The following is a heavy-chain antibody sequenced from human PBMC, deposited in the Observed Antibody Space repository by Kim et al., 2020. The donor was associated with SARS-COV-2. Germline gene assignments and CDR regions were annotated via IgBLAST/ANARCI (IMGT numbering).Heavy chain of an antibody. CDR3: AKDIFPHYYGSGSYEYYYYGMDV. V-gene: IGHV3-9*01. J-gene: IGHJ6*02. Sequence: GGSLRLSCAASGFTFDDYAMHWVRQAPGKGLEWVSGISWNSGSIGYADSVKGRFTISRDNAKNSLYLQMNSLRAEDTALYYCAKDIFPHYYGSGSYEYYYYGMDVWGQGTTVTVPS. CDR2: ISWNSGSI. D-gene: IGHD3-10*01. CDR1: GFTFDDYA.